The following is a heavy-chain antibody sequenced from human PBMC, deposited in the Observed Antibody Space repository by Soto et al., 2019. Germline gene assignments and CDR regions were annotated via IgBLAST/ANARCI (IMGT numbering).Heavy chain of an antibody. D-gene: IGHD5-12*01. CDR1: GGSISSYY. CDR3: ARTRRDGYNPPFDY. CDR2: IYYSGST. J-gene: IGHJ4*02. Sequence: SETLSLTCTVSGGSISSYYWSWIRQPPGKGLEWIGYIYYSGSTNYNPSLKSRVTISVDTSKNQFSLKLSSVTAADTAVYYCARTRRDGYNPPFDYWGQGSLVTVSS. V-gene: IGHV4-59*01.